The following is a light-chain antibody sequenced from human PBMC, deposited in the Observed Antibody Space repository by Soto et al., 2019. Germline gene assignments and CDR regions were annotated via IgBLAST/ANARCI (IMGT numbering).Light chain of an antibody. CDR2: DVN. Sequence: QSDLTQPASVSGSPGQSVTISCTGTSSDIGAYKFVSWYQQHPGKAPNLMLYDVNIRPSGVSNRFSGAKSGYTASLTIALLQADDDADYYFTSWTTSNSLIFGGGTKLTVL. J-gene: IGLJ2*01. CDR3: TSWTTSNSLI. CDR1: SSDIGAYKF. V-gene: IGLV2-14*03.